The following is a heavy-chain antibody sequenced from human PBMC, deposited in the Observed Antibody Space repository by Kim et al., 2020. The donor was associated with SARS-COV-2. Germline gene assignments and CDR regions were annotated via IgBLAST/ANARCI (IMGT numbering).Heavy chain of an antibody. CDR1: GFTFSSYS. D-gene: IGHD3-10*01. CDR2: ISSSSSYI. CDR3: AREGSGILPLSRPYYYYYGMDV. J-gene: IGHJ6*02. V-gene: IGHV3-21*01. Sequence: GGSLRLSCAASGFTFSSYSMNWVRQAPGKGLEWVSSISSSSSYIYYADSVKGRFTISRDNAKNSLYLQMNSLRAEDTAVYYCAREGSGILPLSRPYYYYYGMDVWGQGTTVTVTS.